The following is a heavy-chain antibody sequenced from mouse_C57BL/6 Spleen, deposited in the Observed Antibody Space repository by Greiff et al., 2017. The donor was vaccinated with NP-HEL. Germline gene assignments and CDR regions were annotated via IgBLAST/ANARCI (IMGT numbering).Heavy chain of an antibody. D-gene: IGHD2-4*01. CDR1: GFTFSSYG. V-gene: IGHV5-6*01. CDR2: ISSGGSYT. Sequence: DVHLVESGGDLVKPGGSLKLSCAASGFTFSSYGMSWVRQTPDKRLEWVATISSGGSYTYYPDSVKGRFTISRDNAKNTLYLQMSSLKSEDTAMYYCARPMITKAMDYWGQGTSVTVSS. J-gene: IGHJ4*01. CDR3: ARPMITKAMDY.